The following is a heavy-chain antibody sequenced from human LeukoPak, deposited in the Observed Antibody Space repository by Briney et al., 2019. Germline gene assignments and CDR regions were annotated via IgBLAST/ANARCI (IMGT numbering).Heavy chain of an antibody. CDR2: IYYSGST. D-gene: IGHD6-13*01. CDR1: GGSISSSSYY. CDR3: ARTPSIAAAGRQPYYFDY. V-gene: IGHV4-39*07. J-gene: IGHJ4*02. Sequence: PSETLSLTCTVSGGSISSSSYYWGWIRQPPGKGLEWIGSIYYSGSTYYNPSLKSRVTISVDTSKNQFSLKLSPVTAADTAVYYCARTPSIAAAGRQPYYFDYWGQGTLVTVSS.